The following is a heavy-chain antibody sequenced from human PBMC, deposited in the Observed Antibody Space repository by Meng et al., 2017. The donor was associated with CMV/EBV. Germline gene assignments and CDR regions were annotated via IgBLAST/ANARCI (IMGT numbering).Heavy chain of an antibody. V-gene: IGHV3-21*01. CDR3: ARDYRGWLGY. Sequence: ESLKISCAASGFTFSSYSMNWVRQAPGKGLEWVSSISSSSSYIYYADSVKGRFTISRDNAKNSLYLQMNSLRAEDTAVYYCARDYRGWLGYWGQGTLVTVSS. J-gene: IGHJ4*02. D-gene: IGHD3-22*01. CDR1: GFTFSSYS. CDR2: ISSSSSYI.